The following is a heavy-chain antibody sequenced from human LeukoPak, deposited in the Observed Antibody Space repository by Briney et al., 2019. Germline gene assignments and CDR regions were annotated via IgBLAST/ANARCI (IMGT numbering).Heavy chain of an antibody. J-gene: IGHJ4*01. CDR1: GDSISSTSYY. D-gene: IGHD3-10*01. CDR2: IYNSGTT. V-gene: IGHV4-39*01. Sequence: KPSETLSLTCTVSGDSISSTSYYWDWIRQPPGKGLEWIGSIYNSGTTYYNPSLKSRVTISVDTSKNQFSQKVSSVTAADTAVYYCASRVYGLGSFNYWGQGTLVTVSS. CDR3: ASRVYGLGSFNY.